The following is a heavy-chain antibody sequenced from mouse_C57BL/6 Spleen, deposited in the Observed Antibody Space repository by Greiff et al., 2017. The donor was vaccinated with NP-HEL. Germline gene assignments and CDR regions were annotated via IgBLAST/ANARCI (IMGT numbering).Heavy chain of an antibody. V-gene: IGHV5-16*01. D-gene: IGHD6-1*01. CDR1: GFTFSDYY. Sequence: EVQVVESEGGLVQPGSSMKLSCTASGFTFSDYYMAWVRQVPEKGLEWVANSNYDGSSTYYLDSLKSRFIISRDNAKNILYLQMSSLKSEDTATYYCARDASRYWYFDVWGTGTTVTVSS. J-gene: IGHJ1*03. CDR2: SNYDGSST. CDR3: ARDASRYWYFDV.